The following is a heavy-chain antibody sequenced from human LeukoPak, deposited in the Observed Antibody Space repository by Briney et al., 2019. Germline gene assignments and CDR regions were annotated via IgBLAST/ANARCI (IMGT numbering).Heavy chain of an antibody. CDR2: INDSGST. CDR1: GGSFSGYY. CDR3: ARQTRRVAY. V-gene: IGHV4-34*01. Sequence: SETLSLTCAVYGGSFSGYYWSWICQPPGKGLEWIGEINDSGSTNYNPSLKSRVTISVDTSKNQFSLKLSSVTAADTAVYYCARQTRRVAYWGQGTLVTVSS. J-gene: IGHJ4*02.